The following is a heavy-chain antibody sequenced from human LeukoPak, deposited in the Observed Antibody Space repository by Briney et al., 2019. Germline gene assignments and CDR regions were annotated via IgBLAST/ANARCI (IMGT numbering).Heavy chain of an antibody. CDR3: ARDIGLSSGHNGVIDY. D-gene: IGHD3-22*01. Sequence: TGGSLRLSCAASGFTFSSYAMHWVRQAPGKGLEYVSAISSNGGSTYYANSVKGRFTISRDNSKNTLYLQMGSLRAEDMAVYYCARDIGLSSGHNGVIDYWGQGTLVTVSS. CDR2: ISSNGGST. V-gene: IGHV3-64*01. J-gene: IGHJ4*02. CDR1: GFTFSSYA.